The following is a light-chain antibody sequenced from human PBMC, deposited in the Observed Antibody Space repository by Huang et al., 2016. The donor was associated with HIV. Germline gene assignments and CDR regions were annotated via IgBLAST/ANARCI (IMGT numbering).Light chain of an antibody. CDR2: GAA. CDR3: QQYGSPTGLT. CDR1: QSVSSSY. Sequence: EIVLTQSPGTLSLSPGERATLSCRASQSVSSSYLAWYQQKPGQAPRLLIYGAASRATGVPDRFSGSGSGTDFTLIISRLEPEDFAVYYCQQYGSPTGLTFGGGTKVDIE. J-gene: IGKJ4*01. V-gene: IGKV3-20*01.